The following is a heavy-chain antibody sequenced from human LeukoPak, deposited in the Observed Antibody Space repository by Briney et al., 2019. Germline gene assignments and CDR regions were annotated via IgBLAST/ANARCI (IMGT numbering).Heavy chain of an antibody. CDR3: MRDYMGWFDP. CDR2: IKQDETEK. D-gene: IGHD3-10*01. J-gene: IGHJ5*02. CDR1: GFTFSNFW. Sequence: GGSLRLSCTASGFTFSNFWMGWVRQAPGKGLEWVANIKQDETEKFYLGSVKGRFTISRDTASNTMHLEMNNLRTEDTAVYYCMRDYMGWFDPWGQGTLVTVSS. V-gene: IGHV3-7*01.